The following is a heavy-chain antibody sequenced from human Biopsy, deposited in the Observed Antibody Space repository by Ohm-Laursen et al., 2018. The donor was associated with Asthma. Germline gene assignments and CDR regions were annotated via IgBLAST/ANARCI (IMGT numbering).Heavy chain of an antibody. CDR1: GFKFDEYT. V-gene: IGHV3-9*01. Sequence: SLRLSCSASGFKFDEYTMHWIRQAPGKGLEWVSGISWNSATIGYADSVEGRFIISRDNAMNSVFLHMDSLRPEDTAFYYCAKVRSDWVITESFDYWGQGVLVTVSS. J-gene: IGHJ4*02. CDR3: AKVRSDWVITESFDY. D-gene: IGHD3-22*01. CDR2: ISWNSATI.